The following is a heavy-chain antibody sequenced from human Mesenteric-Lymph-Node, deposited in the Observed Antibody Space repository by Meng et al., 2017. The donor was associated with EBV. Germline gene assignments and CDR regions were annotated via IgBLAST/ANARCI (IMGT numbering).Heavy chain of an antibody. CDR1: GDSFSAYY. D-gene: IGHD3-16*01. Sequence: QEWGAGLLTPSETLSLTCDVYGDSFSAYYWRWIRQPPGRGLEWIGDVIHSGNTSYSPSLKSRVTISVDTSKRQFSLKLRSMTAADTAVYYCATGWGKANYWGQGTLVTVSS. CDR3: ATGWGKANY. J-gene: IGHJ4*02. V-gene: IGHV4-34*12. CDR2: VIHSGNT.